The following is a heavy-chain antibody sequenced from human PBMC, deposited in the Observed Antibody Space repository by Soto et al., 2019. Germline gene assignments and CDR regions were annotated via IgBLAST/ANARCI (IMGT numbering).Heavy chain of an antibody. CDR3: ARAHYGDYGYGMDV. CDR2: IYHSART. V-gene: IGHV4-30-2*01. CDR1: GGSISSGGYS. D-gene: IGHD4-17*01. Sequence: QLQLQESGSGLVKPSQTLSLTCAVSGGSISSGGYSWSWIRQPPGKGLEWIGYIYHSARTYYNPSLKSRVTISVARSKNQFLLQLSSVPAADTAVYYCARAHYGDYGYGMDVWGQGTTVTVSS. J-gene: IGHJ6*02.